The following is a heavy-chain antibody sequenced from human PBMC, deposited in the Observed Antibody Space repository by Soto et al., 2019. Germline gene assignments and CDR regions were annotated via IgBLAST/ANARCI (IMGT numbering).Heavy chain of an antibody. CDR3: ARDRPAGNFYYTLHD. D-gene: IGHD2-2*01. J-gene: IGHJ6*02. V-gene: IGHV4-31*03. CDR2: IYYNGDA. CDR1: GDSISLGFHY. Sequence: QVQLRESGPGLVKPSQTLSLTCTVSGDSISLGFHYWSWIRQLPGKGLEWLGYIYYNGDAKYNPSLQGRLIMSVDTSKNQFSLMLASMTAADTAVYYCARDRPAGNFYYTLHDWGQGTTVIVSS.